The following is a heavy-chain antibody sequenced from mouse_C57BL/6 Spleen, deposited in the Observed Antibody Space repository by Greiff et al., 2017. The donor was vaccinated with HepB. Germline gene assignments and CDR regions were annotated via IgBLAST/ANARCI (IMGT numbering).Heavy chain of an antibody. J-gene: IGHJ3*01. D-gene: IGHD4-1*01. CDR3: ARGELGLVAY. Sequence: QVHVKQSGAELARPGASVKMSCKASGYTFPSYTMHWVKQRPGQGLEWIGYINPSSGYTKYNQKFKDKATLTADKSSSTAYMQLSSLTSEDSAVYYCARGELGLVAYWGQGTLVTVSA. CDR1: GYTFPSYT. CDR2: INPSSGYT. V-gene: IGHV1-4*01.